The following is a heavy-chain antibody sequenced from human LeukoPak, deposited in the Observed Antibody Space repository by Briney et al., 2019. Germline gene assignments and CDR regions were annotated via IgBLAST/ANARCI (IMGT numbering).Heavy chain of an antibody. V-gene: IGHV3-30*02. CDR3: AKDGTVRGVIPYYFDY. D-gene: IGHD3-10*01. CDR1: GFTFSSYG. J-gene: IGHJ4*02. Sequence: GGSLRLSCAASGFTFSSYGMHWVRQAPGKGLEWVAFIRYDGSNKYYADSVKGRFTISRDNSKNTLYLQMNSLRAEDTAVYYCAKDGTVRGVIPYYFDYWGQGTLVTVSS. CDR2: IRYDGSNK.